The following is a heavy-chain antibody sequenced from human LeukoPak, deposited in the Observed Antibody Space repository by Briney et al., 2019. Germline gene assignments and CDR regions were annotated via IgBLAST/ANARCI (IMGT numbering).Heavy chain of an antibody. CDR2: IYYSGST. V-gene: IGHV4-39*07. J-gene: IGHJ3*02. CDR3: ARHGWDLLWPDAFDI. D-gene: IGHD1-26*01. CDR1: GGSISSSSYY. Sequence: PSETLSLTCTVSGGSISSSSYYWGWIRQPPGKGLEWIGSIYYSGSTYYNPSLKSRVTISVDTSKNQFSLKLSSVTAADTAVYYCARHGWDLLWPDAFDIWGQGTMVTVSS.